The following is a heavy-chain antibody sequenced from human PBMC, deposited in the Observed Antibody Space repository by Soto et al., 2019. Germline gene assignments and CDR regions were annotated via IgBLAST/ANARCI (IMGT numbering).Heavy chain of an antibody. D-gene: IGHD1-1*01. J-gene: IGHJ5*02. Sequence: QLQLQESGSGLVRPSQTLSLTCAVSGGSISSGGYSWNWIRKPPGKGLEWIGYIYHSGSTLYNPSPKSRVTISVDKSKNQFSLKLTSVTAAYTAVYYCARDQLEGNWFDPWGQGTLVTVSS. CDR1: GGSISSGGYS. V-gene: IGHV4-30-2*01. CDR2: IYHSGST. CDR3: ARDQLEGNWFDP.